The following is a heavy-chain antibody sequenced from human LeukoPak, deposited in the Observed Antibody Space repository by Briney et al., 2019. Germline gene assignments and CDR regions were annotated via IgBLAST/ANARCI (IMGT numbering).Heavy chain of an antibody. D-gene: IGHD6-13*01. Sequence: GGSLRLSCEASGFTFSSYWMSWVRQAPGKGLEWVANIKQDGSEKYYVDSVKGRFTISRDNAKNSLQLQVSSLRAEDTAVYYCATGSSWHTFWGQGTMVTVSS. CDR1: GFTFSSYW. J-gene: IGHJ3*01. CDR2: IKQDGSEK. CDR3: ATGSSWHTF. V-gene: IGHV3-7*01.